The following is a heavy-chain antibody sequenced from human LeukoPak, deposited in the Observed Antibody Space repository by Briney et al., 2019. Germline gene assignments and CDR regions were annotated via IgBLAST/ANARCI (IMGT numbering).Heavy chain of an antibody. CDR1: GGSISSSNW. CDR3: ARDRRSYYYGSGSYFDP. Sequence: PSETLSLTCAVSGGSISSSNWWSWVRQPPGKGLEWIGEIYHSGSTNYNPSLKSRVTISVDKSKNQFSLKLSSVTAADTAVYYCARDRRSYYYGSGSYFDPWGQGTLVTVSS. V-gene: IGHV4-4*02. D-gene: IGHD3-10*01. J-gene: IGHJ5*02. CDR2: IYHSGST.